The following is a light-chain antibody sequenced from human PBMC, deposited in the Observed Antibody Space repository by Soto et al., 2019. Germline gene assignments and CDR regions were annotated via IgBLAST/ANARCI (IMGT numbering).Light chain of an antibody. CDR2: DAS. J-gene: IGKJ2*01. CDR1: QSVSIY. Sequence: EIVLTQSPATLSLSPGERATLSCRASQSVSIYLAWYQQQPGQAPRLLIYDASNRATGIPARFSGSGSGTDFTLTISSLEPEDVAVYYCQQRTTWPPYTFGQGTKLEIK. V-gene: IGKV3-11*01. CDR3: QQRTTWPPYT.